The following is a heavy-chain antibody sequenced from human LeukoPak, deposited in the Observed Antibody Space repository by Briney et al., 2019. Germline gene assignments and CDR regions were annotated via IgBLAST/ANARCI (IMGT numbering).Heavy chain of an antibody. CDR1: GFTFSSYS. V-gene: IGHV3-48*01. CDR3: ARSIPTSPVGAMVS. CDR2: ISSSSSTI. D-gene: IGHD1-26*01. Sequence: GGSLRLSCAPSGFTFSSYSMNWVRQAPGKGLGWVSYISSSSSTIYYADSVKGRFTISGDNAKNSLYLQMNSLRAEDTAVYYCARSIPTSPVGAMVSWGQGALVTVSS. J-gene: IGHJ5*02.